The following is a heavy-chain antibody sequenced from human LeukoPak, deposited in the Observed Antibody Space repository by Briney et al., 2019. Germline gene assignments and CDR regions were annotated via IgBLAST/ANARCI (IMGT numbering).Heavy chain of an antibody. J-gene: IGHJ4*02. CDR1: GGSFSGYY. D-gene: IGHD1-26*01. V-gene: IGHV4-34*01. Sequence: PSETLSLTCAVYGGSFSGYYWGWIRQPPGKGLEWIGEINHSGSTNYNPSLKSRVTISVDTSKNQFSLKLSSVTAADTAVYYCARGLSYRPFNFDYWGQGTLVTVSS. CDR3: ARGLSYRPFNFDY. CDR2: INHSGST.